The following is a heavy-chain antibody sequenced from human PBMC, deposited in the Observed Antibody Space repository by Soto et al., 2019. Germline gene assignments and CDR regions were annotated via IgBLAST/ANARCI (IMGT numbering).Heavy chain of an antibody. CDR3: ARDKVGNYLFDY. V-gene: IGHV3-66*01. CDR2: IYATGST. D-gene: IGHD1-7*01. J-gene: IGHJ4*02. Sequence: GGSLRLSCAASGFTVSSNYMSWVRQAPGKGLEWVSVIYATGSTHYADSVKGRFAISRDSSKNSLYLQMNSLRAEDTAVYYCARDKVGNYLFDYWGQGTLVTV. CDR1: GFTVSSNY.